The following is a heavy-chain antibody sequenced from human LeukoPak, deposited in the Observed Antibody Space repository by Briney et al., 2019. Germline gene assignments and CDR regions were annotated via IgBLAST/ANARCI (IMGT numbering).Heavy chain of an antibody. CDR3: AKLSSHYGDYKVDP. CDR2: INPHSGKT. J-gene: IGHJ5*02. Sequence: ASVKVSCKTSGYPFRNYDINWVRQATGQGLEWMGWINPHSGKTGYAQKFQGRDTMTTDTSASTAYMELSSLRSEDTAVYYCAKLSSHYGDYKVDPWGQGTLVTVSS. V-gene: IGHV1-8*01. CDR1: GYPFRNYD. D-gene: IGHD4-17*01.